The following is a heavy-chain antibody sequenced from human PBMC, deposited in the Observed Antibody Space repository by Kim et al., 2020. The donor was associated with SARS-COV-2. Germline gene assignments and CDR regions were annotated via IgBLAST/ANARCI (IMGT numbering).Heavy chain of an antibody. V-gene: IGHV3-7*03. CDR2: SRR. Sequence: SRREYLHSVKGRFTISRDNAKNSLFLQMSSLRAGDTAVYFCAREGPGGFDYWGQGALVTVSS. J-gene: IGHJ4*02. D-gene: IGHD3-10*01. CDR3: AREGPGGFDY.